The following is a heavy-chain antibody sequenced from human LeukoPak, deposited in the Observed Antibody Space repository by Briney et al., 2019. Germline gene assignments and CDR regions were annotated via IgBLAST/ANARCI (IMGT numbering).Heavy chain of an antibody. CDR3: VRYGRMVRGMPYYGMDV. J-gene: IGHJ6*01. D-gene: IGHD3-10*01. CDR2: ISAYNGNT. Sequence: SVKVSCKASGYTFTSYGISWVRQAPGQGLEWMGWISAYNGNTNYAQKLQGRVTMTTDTSTSIAYLELRSLRSDDTAVYFRVRYGRMVRGMPYYGMDVWGQGTTVSVSS. V-gene: IGHV1-18*01. CDR1: GYTFTSYG.